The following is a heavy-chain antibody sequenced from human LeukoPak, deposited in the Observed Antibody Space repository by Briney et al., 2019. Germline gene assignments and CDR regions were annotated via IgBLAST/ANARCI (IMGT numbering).Heavy chain of an antibody. Sequence: GGSLRLSCAASGFTFSSYAMSWVRQAPGKGLEWVSAISGSGGSTYYADSVKGRFTISRDNSKNTPYLQMNSLRAEDTAVYYCARVEYSSSSTIYYFDYWGQGTLVTVSS. J-gene: IGHJ4*02. D-gene: IGHD6-6*01. CDR3: ARVEYSSSSTIYYFDY. CDR1: GFTFSSYA. V-gene: IGHV3-23*01. CDR2: ISGSGGST.